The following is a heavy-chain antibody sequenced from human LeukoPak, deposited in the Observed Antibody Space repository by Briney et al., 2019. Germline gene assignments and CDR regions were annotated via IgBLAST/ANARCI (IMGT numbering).Heavy chain of an antibody. D-gene: IGHD3-22*01. J-gene: IGHJ4*02. CDR3: ARDGDVSGYSD. CDR1: GFTLSSYW. CDR2: IKQDGSEK. Sequence: GESLKISCAASGFTLSSYWMSWVRQAPGKGLEWVANIKQDGSEKYYVDSVKGRFAISRDNAKNSLYLQMNSLRAEDTAVYYCARDGDVSGYSDWGQGTLVTVSS. V-gene: IGHV3-7*01.